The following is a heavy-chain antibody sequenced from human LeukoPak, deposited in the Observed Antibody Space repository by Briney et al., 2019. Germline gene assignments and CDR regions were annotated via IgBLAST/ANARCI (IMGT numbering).Heavy chain of an antibody. V-gene: IGHV1-18*01. CDR3: ARRLYSSSWYFDY. D-gene: IGHD6-13*01. CDR2: ISTYNEIT. Sequence: ASVKASCKASGYTFNTYGITWVRQAPGQGLEWMGWISTYNEITKYGNKFQGRVTITADESTSTAYMELSSLRSEDTAVYYCARRLYSSSWYFDYWGQGTLVTVSS. CDR1: GYTFNTYG. J-gene: IGHJ4*02.